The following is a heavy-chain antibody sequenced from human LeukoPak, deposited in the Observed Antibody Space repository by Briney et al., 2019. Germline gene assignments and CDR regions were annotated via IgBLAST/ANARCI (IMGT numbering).Heavy chain of an antibody. V-gene: IGHV1-69*04. D-gene: IGHD3-16*01. CDR3: ARARSRITFGGIRHAFDI. CDR1: GDTSGSYA. J-gene: IGHJ3*02. CDR2: TIPLLGIT. Sequence: GASVKVSCKASGDTSGSYAMNWVRQAPGQGLEWVARTIPLLGITNRAHNLQGRVTVNADTSTNTVYLELSSLRPDDTAVYYCARARSRITFGGIRHAFDIWGQGTLVTVSS.